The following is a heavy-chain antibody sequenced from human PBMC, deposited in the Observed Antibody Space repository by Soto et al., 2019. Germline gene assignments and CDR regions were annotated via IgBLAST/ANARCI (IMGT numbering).Heavy chain of an antibody. CDR1: GHTFTITRFP. J-gene: IGHJ4*02. Sequence: QVHLVQSGAEVKKPGASVRLSCQASGHTFTITRFPMHWVRQAPGQRLEWMGLNNVGKDNTKYSQKFQGRVTTTKDPPALTAYMTLSGLRSEDTAVYYRALGYNWNYDFDNWGRGTLVTVSS. D-gene: IGHD1-7*01. V-gene: IGHV1-3*01. CDR3: ALGYNWNYDFDN. CDR2: NNVGKDNT.